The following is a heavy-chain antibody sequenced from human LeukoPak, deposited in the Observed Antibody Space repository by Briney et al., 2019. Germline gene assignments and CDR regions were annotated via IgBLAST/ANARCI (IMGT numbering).Heavy chain of an antibody. Sequence: PGGSLRLSCAASGFTVSSNYMGWVRQAPGKGLEWVSVIYSGGSTYYADSVKGRFTISRDNSKNTLYLQMNSLRAEDTAVYYCARVDCSGGSCKGDYYYYGMDVWGQGTTVTVSS. J-gene: IGHJ6*02. CDR2: IYSGGST. D-gene: IGHD2-15*01. CDR3: ARVDCSGGSCKGDYYYYGMDV. V-gene: IGHV3-53*01. CDR1: GFTVSSNY.